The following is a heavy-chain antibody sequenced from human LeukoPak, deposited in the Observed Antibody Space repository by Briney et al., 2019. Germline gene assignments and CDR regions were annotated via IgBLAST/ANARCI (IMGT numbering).Heavy chain of an antibody. CDR2: IKGDGSEK. V-gene: IGHV3-7*01. Sequence: GGSLRLSCAASGFTFSTYWMAWVRQAPGKGLEWVANIKGDGSEKYHGDSVTGRFTISRDNAKNSLYLQMNSLRAEDTAIYYCASYRVSHGMDVWGQGTTVTVSS. CDR3: ASYRVSHGMDV. CDR1: GFTFSTYW. J-gene: IGHJ6*02. D-gene: IGHD1-26*01.